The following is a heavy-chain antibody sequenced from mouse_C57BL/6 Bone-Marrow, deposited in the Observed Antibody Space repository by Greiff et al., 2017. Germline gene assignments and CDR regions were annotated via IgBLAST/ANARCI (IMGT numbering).Heavy chain of an antibody. CDR1: GFTFSDYG. CDR2: ISSGSSTI. J-gene: IGHJ1*03. Sequence: VQLKQSGGGLVKPGGSLKLSCAASGFTFSDYGMHWVRQAPEKGLEWVAYISSGSSTIYYADTVKGRFTISRDNAKNTLFLQMTSLRSEDTAMYYCARTDYGSSHWYFDVWGTGTTVTVSS. CDR3: ARTDYGSSHWYFDV. V-gene: IGHV5-17*01. D-gene: IGHD1-1*01.